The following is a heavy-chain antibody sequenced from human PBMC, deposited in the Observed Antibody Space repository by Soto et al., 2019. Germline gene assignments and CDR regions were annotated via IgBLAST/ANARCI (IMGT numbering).Heavy chain of an antibody. CDR3: ARDTWFGEYYYGMDV. Sequence: EASVKVSCKASGYTFTSYYMHWVRQAPGQGLEWMGIINPSGGSTSYAQKFQGRVTMTRDTSTSTVYMELSSLRSEDTAVYYCARDTWFGEYYYGMDVWGPGTTVT. CDR1: GYTFTSYY. CDR2: INPSGGST. V-gene: IGHV1-46*01. J-gene: IGHJ6*02. D-gene: IGHD3-10*01.